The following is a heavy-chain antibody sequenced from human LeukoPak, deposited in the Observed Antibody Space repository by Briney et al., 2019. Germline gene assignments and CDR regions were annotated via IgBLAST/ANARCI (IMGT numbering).Heavy chain of an antibody. Sequence: PLASVKVSCKASGGTFSSYAISWVRQAPGQGLEWMGGIISIFGTANYAQKFQGRVTITADESTSTAYMELSSLRSEDMAVYYCARAVAGHEIFDYWGQGTLVTVSS. CDR1: GGTFSSYA. J-gene: IGHJ4*02. V-gene: IGHV1-69*13. D-gene: IGHD6-19*01. CDR2: IISIFGTA. CDR3: ARAVAGHEIFDY.